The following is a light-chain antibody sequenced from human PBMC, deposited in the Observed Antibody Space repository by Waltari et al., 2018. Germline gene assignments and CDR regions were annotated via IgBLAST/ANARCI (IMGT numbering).Light chain of an antibody. V-gene: IGKV1-NL1*01. Sequence: DIQMTQSPSSLSASVGDRVTVTCRASQGITNSLAWYQQKPGKAPKLLLYAASRLQTGVPSRFSGSGSGTHYTLTISSLQPEDSATYHCQQYYTTPYTFGQGTKLEIK. CDR1: QGITNS. CDR2: AAS. CDR3: QQYYTTPYT. J-gene: IGKJ2*01.